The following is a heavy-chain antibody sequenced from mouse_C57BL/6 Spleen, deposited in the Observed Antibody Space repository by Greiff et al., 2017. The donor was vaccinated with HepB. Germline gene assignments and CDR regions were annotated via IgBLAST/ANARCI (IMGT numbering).Heavy chain of an antibody. CDR1: GFSLTSYG. V-gene: IGHV2-2*01. J-gene: IGHJ3*01. CDR3: ARNKDDLEFAY. CDR2: IWSGGST. Sequence: QVQLQQSGPGLVQPSQCLSITCTVSGFSLTSYGVHWVRQSPGKGLEWLGVIWSGGSTDYNAAFISRLSISKDNSKSQVFFKMNSLQADDTAIYYCARNKDDLEFAYWGQGTLVTVSA. D-gene: IGHD2-4*01.